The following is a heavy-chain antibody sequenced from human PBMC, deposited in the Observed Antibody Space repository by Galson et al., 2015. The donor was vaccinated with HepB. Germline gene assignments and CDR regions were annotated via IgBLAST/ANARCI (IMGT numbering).Heavy chain of an antibody. D-gene: IGHD3-10*01. CDR2: ITYSGRT. CDR3: AREDPGPNYYDY. V-gene: IGHV4-30-4*01. J-gene: IGHJ4*02. Sequence: TLSLTCTVSGGSVTRGDSYWGWIRQPPGNGLEWIAYITYSGRTFYGPSLKNRVTISVDTSKNQFSLKLSSVTAADTAVYYCAREDPGPNYYDYWGQGTLVTVSS. CDR1: GGSVTRGDSY.